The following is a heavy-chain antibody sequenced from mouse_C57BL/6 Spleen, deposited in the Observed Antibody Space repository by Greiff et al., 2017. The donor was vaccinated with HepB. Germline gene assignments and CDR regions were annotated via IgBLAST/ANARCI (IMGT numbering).Heavy chain of an antibody. CDR1: GFTFSDFY. V-gene: IGHV7-1*01. CDR3: ARDGIYDGYYGGYWYFDV. J-gene: IGHJ1*03. Sequence: EVKLVDSGGGLVQSGRSLRLSCATSGFTFSDFYMEWVRQAPGKGLEWIAASRNKANDYTTEYSASVKGRFIVSRDTSQSILYLQMNALRAEDTAIYYCARDGIYDGYYGGYWYFDVWGTGTTVTVSS. D-gene: IGHD2-3*01. CDR2: SRNKANDYTT.